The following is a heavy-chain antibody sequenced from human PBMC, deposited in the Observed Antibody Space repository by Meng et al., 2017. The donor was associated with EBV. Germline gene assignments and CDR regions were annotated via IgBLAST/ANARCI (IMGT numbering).Heavy chain of an antibody. Sequence: EVQLVESXGGLVQPGXSLRLYXAASGFTFSSYAMSWVRQAPGKGLEWVSAISGSGGSTYYADSVKGRFTISRDNSKNTLYLQMNSLRAEDTAVYYCAKPYDFWSGYYSDYWGQGTLVTVSS. CDR1: GFTFSSYA. CDR2: ISGSGGST. J-gene: IGHJ4*02. CDR3: AKPYDFWSGYYSDY. V-gene: IGHV3-23*04. D-gene: IGHD3-3*01.